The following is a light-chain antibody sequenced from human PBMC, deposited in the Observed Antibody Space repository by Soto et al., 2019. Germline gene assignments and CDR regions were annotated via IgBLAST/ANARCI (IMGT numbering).Light chain of an antibody. CDR3: QQRSNWPRFT. CDR2: DAS. CDR1: HNVSSY. Sequence: EIVLTQSPATLSLSPGERATLSCRASHNVSSYLAWYQQKPGQAPRLLIYDASNRATGIPARFSGSGSGTDFTLTISSLEPEDFAVYYCQQRSNWPRFTFGGGTKVDIK. V-gene: IGKV3-11*01. J-gene: IGKJ4*01.